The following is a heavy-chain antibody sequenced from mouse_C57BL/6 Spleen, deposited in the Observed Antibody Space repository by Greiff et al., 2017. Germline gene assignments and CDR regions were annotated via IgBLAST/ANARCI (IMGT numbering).Heavy chain of an antibody. D-gene: IGHD2-3*01. Sequence: VQLQQPGAELVRPGSSVKLSCKASGYTFTSYWMDWVKQRPGQGLEWIGNIYPSDSETHYNQKFKDKATLTEDKSSSTAYMQLSSLTAEDSAVYYCAREGYYWFAYWGQGTLVTVSA. V-gene: IGHV1-61*01. J-gene: IGHJ3*01. CDR2: IYPSDSET. CDR1: GYTFTSYW. CDR3: AREGYYWFAY.